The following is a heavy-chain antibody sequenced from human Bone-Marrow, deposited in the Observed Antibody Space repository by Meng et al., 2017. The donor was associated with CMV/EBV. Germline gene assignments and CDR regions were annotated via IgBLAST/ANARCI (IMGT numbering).Heavy chain of an antibody. D-gene: IGHD2-15*01. CDR2: INPSGGST. Sequence: ASVKVSCKASGYTFTAYHLHWVRQAPGQGLEWMGWINPSGGSTSYAQKFQGRVTMTRDTSTSTVYMELSSLRSEDTAVYYWARAKNYCSGGSCYLILVDYWGQGTLVTVSS. CDR1: GYTFTAYH. J-gene: IGHJ4*02. V-gene: IGHV1-46*01. CDR3: ARAKNYCSGGSCYLILVDY.